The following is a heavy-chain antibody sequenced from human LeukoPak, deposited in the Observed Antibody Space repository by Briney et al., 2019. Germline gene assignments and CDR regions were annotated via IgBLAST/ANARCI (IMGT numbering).Heavy chain of an antibody. CDR3: ARDRGDGYNYEGLDF. Sequence: ASVKVSCKASGYTFTSYGISWARQAPGQGLEWMGWISAYNGNTNYAQKLQGRVTMTTDTSTSTAYMELRSLRSDDTAVYYCARDRGDGYNYEGLDFWGQGTLVTVSS. D-gene: IGHD5-24*01. CDR1: GYTFTSYG. CDR2: ISAYNGNT. V-gene: IGHV1-18*01. J-gene: IGHJ4*02.